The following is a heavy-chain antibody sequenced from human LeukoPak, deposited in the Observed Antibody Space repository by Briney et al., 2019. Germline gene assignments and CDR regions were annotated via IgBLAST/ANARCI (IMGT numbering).Heavy chain of an antibody. V-gene: IGHV4-34*01. CDR2: INHSGST. CDR3: ARAVYSSGWYEH. J-gene: IGHJ5*02. Sequence: SETLSLTCAVYGGSFSGYYWSWIRQPPGKGLEWIGEINHSGSTNYNPSLKSRVTISVDTSKNQFSLQLNSVTPEDTAVYYCARAVYSSGWYEHWGQGTLVTVSS. CDR1: GGSFSGYY. D-gene: IGHD6-19*01.